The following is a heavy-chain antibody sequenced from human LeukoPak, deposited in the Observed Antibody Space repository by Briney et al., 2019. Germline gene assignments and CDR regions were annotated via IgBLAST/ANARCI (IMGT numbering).Heavy chain of an antibody. CDR3: ARDNSYWSFDL. D-gene: IGHD2-21*01. CDR2: SKPSGSST. J-gene: IGHJ4*02. Sequence: ASVKVSCKASGYTLTTYTLHWVRQAPGQGLEWMGISKPSGSSTTDAQKFQGRITMTRDTSTSTVYMALSSLRSEDTALYYCARDNSYWSFDLWGQGTLVTVSS. CDR1: GYTLTTYT. V-gene: IGHV1-46*01.